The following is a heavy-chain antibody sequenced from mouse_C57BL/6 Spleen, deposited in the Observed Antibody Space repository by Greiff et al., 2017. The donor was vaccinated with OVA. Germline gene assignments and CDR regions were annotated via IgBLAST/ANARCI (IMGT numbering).Heavy chain of an antibody. D-gene: IGHD2-1*01. CDR2: IYPGSGST. CDR3: ARAYGNYEGFAY. Sequence: QVQLKQPGAELVKPGASVKMSCKASGYTFTSYWITWVKQRPGQGLEWIGDIYPGSGSTNYNEKFKSKATLTVDTSSSTAYMQLSSLTSEDSAVYYCARAYGNYEGFAYWGQGTLVTVSA. V-gene: IGHV1-55*01. J-gene: IGHJ3*01. CDR1: GYTFTSYW.